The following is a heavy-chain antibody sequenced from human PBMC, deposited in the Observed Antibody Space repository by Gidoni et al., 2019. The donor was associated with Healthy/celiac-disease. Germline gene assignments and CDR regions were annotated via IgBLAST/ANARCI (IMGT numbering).Heavy chain of an antibody. CDR2: MFSNDEK. V-gene: IGHV2-26*01. D-gene: IGHD2-2*01. CDR1: RFSLRNSRRG. Sequence: QVTLKESGPVLLRPTSTLTLPCPVSRFSLRNSRRGVSWIRQPPGKSLEWFAHMFSNDEKSYSTSLKSRLTIYKDTSKSQVVLTRTNMDPVDTATYYCAGAYCSSTSGYRSDMDVWGKGTTVTVSS. CDR3: AGAYCSSTSGYRSDMDV. J-gene: IGHJ6*03.